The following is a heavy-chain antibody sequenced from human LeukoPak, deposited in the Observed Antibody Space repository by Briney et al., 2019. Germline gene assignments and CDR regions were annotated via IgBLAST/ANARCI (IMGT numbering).Heavy chain of an antibody. D-gene: IGHD4/OR15-4a*01. V-gene: IGHV4-59*08. Sequence: SETLSLTCTVSGGSISSYYWSWIRQPPGKGLEWIGYIYYSESTNYNHSLKSRVTISVDTSKNQSSLKLSSVTATDTAVYYCARSMVHGIYYGMDVWGQGTTVTVSS. CDR3: ARSMVHGIYYGMDV. CDR1: GGSISSYY. J-gene: IGHJ6*02. CDR2: IYYSEST.